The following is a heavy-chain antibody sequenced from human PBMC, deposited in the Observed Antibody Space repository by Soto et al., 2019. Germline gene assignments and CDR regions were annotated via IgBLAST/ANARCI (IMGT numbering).Heavy chain of an antibody. CDR2: IKSKIDGGTT. J-gene: IGHJ4*02. CDR3: IPTPTKTGGTDYALDY. CDR1: GFTFSNAW. Sequence: EVQLVESGGDLVKPGGSLRLSCAASGFTFSNAWMNWVRQAPGKGLAWVGRIKSKIDGGTTDYAAPVKGRFTISREESKNTLYLQMNSLKTDDTAVYYCIPTPTKTGGTDYALDYWCPGTLVTV. D-gene: IGHD1-1*01. V-gene: IGHV3-15*07.